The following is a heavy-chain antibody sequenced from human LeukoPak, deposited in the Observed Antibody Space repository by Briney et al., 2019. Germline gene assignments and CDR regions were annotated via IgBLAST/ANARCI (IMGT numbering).Heavy chain of an antibody. CDR2: IYYSGST. CDR1: GGSFSSYY. D-gene: IGHD6-13*01. Sequence: SETLSLTCAVYGGSFSSYYWSWIRQPPGKGLEWIGYIYYSGSTNYNPSLKSRVTISVDTSKNQFSLKLSSVTAADTAVYYCARATYSSSWYFAFDPWGQGTLVTVSS. V-gene: IGHV4-59*01. CDR3: ARATYSSSWYFAFDP. J-gene: IGHJ5*02.